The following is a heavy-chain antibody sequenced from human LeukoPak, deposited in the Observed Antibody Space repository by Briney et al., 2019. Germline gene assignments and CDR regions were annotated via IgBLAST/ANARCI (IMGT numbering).Heavy chain of an antibody. CDR1: GFTFSSYA. CDR3: AKTTTGYSSGRFPGRPVDY. CDR2: IFGSGGST. D-gene: IGHD6-19*01. J-gene: IGHJ4*02. V-gene: IGHV3-23*01. Sequence: GGSLRLSCAASGFTFSSYAMYWVRQAPGKGLEWVSGIFGSGGSTHYGDSVKGRFTISRDNSKNTAYLQMNSLRAEDTAVYYCAKTTTGYSSGRFPGRPVDYWGQGTLVTVSS.